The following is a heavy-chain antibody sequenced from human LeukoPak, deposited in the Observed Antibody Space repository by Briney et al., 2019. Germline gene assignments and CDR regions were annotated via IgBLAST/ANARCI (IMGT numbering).Heavy chain of an antibody. CDR1: GFTFSNFA. CDR3: HLYGWNGG. J-gene: IGHJ4*02. V-gene: IGHV3-23*01. D-gene: IGHD1-1*01. Sequence: GGSLRLSCSASGFTFSNFAMSWVRQAPGKGLEWVSAVSSDGINTYYTDSLKGRFTISRDNSKNTVFLQMHSLTPEDTAVYYCHLYGWNGGWGQGTLVTVSS. CDR2: VSSDGINT.